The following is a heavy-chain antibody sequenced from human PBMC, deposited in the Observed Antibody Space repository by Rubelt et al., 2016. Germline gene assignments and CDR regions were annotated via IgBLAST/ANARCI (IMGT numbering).Heavy chain of an antibody. CDR3: AGDDGGNSAVS. V-gene: IGHV4-34*01. Sequence: QVQLQQWGAGLLKPSETLSLTCDVYGGSFSGYYWSWIRQPPGKGLEWIGEINHRGSTNYNPSLKSRVTISVDTSMNQFSLRRTPATAADTACYYWAGDDGGNSAVSWGRGTLITVSS. D-gene: IGHD4-23*01. CDR2: INHRGST. CDR1: GGSFSGYY. J-gene: IGHJ5*02.